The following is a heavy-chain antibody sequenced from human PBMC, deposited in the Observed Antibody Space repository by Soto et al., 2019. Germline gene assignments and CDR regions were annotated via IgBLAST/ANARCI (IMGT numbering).Heavy chain of an antibody. D-gene: IGHD6-13*01. J-gene: IGHJ6*02. Sequence: SETLSLTCTVSGGSISSGGYYWSWIRQHPGKGLEWIGYIYYSGSTYYNPSLKSRVTISVDTSKNQFSLKLSSVTAADTAVYYCARGTYRSSWTIGYYYYYGMDVWGQGTTVTVSS. CDR3: ARGTYRSSWTIGYYYYYGMDV. CDR1: GGSISSGGYY. CDR2: IYYSGST. V-gene: IGHV4-31*03.